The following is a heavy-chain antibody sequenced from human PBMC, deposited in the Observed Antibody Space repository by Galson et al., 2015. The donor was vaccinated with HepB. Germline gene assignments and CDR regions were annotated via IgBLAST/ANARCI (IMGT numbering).Heavy chain of an antibody. CDR1: GGTFSSYA. V-gene: IGHV1-69*04. CDR3: ARCDFWSGYYTDYYMDV. Sequence: SVKVSCKASGGTFSSYAISWVRQAPGQGLEWMGRIIPILGIANYAQKFQGRVTITADKSTSTAYMELSSLRSEDTAVYYCARCDFWSGYYTDYYMDVWGKGTTVTVSS. J-gene: IGHJ6*03. D-gene: IGHD3-3*01. CDR2: IIPILGIA.